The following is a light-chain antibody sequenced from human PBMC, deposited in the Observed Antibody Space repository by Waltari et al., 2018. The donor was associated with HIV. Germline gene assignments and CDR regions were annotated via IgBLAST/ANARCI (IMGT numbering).Light chain of an antibody. J-gene: IGKJ2*01. CDR1: QDVSNY. Sequence: DIQLTQSPSSLSASVGDIVTITCQASQDVSNYLNWYQQKPGKAPELLIYDASNLAAGVPSRFSGSGSGTDFTFTIISLQPEDIATYYCQQFDYLMYTFGQGTKLEIQ. CDR2: DAS. CDR3: QQFDYLMYT. V-gene: IGKV1-33*01.